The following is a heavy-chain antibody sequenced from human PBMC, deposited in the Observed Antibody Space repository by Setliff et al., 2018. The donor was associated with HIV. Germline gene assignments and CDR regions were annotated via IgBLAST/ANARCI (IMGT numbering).Heavy chain of an antibody. CDR2: IDYSGST. J-gene: IGHJ5*02. V-gene: IGHV4-39*01. Sequence: SETLSLTCSVSGGSIISSVHYWGWIRQPPGKGLEWIGSIDYSGSTYYNPSLKSRVTISLETSKMQFSLKLNSVSAADTAVYYCARQPYDSRSFGWFDPWGQGTLVTV. D-gene: IGHD3-10*01. CDR1: GGSIISSVHY. CDR3: ARQPYDSRSFGWFDP.